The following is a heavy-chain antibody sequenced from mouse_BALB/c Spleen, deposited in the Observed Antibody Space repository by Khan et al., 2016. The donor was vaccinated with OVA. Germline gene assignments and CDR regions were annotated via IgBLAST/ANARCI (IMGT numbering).Heavy chain of an antibody. V-gene: IGHV1S41*01. Sequence: DLVKPGASVKLSCKASGFTFTSYWINWIKQRPGQGLEWVGQISPGSGSAYYNEVFKGKATLTIDTSSTTAYIQLSSLSSEDSAVYFCARSNDYVRSLYAMDYWGQGTSVTVSS. CDR2: ISPGSGSA. CDR3: ARSNDYVRSLYAMDY. D-gene: IGHD1-1*01. CDR1: GFTFTSYW. J-gene: IGHJ4*01.